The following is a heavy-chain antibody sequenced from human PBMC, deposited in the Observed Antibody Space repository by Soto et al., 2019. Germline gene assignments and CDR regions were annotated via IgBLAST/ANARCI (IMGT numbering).Heavy chain of an antibody. CDR2: INPNSGGT. CDR1: GYTFTGYY. D-gene: IGHD3-3*01. V-gene: IGHV1-2*04. J-gene: IGHJ6*02. CDR3: ARDLTIFGVAPEDYYYYYGMDV. Sequence: ASVKVSCKASGYTFTGYYMHWVRQAPGQGLEWMGWINPNSGGTNYAQKFQGWVTMTRDTSISTAYMELSRPRSDDTAVYYCARDLTIFGVAPEDYYYYYGMDVWGQGTTVTVSS.